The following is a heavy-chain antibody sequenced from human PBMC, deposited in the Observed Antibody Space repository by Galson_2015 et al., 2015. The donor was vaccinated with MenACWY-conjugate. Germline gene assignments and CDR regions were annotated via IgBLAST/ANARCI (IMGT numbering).Heavy chain of an antibody. CDR3: ARHPSSSFDC. CDR2: INQDGSEK. Sequence: SLRLSCAASGFTFSSYWMSWVRQAPGKGLEWVAHINQDGSEKYYVDSVEGRFTISRDNAENSLYLQMNSLRAEDTAVFYCARHPSSSFDCRGQGTLVTVSS. V-gene: IGHV3-7*03. CDR1: GFTFSSYW. D-gene: IGHD6-6*01. J-gene: IGHJ4*02.